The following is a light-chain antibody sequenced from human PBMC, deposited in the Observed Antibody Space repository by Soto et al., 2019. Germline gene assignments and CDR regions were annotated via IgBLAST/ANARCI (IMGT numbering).Light chain of an antibody. Sequence: EIVLTQSPATLSLSPGERATLSCRASQSVGTSLAWYQQKPGQAPRLLIYDASNRATGIPARFSGSGSGTDFTLTLSSLEPEDFAVYYCQQRSKWPLTFGGGTKVEIK. CDR1: QSVGTS. J-gene: IGKJ4*01. V-gene: IGKV3-11*01. CDR3: QQRSKWPLT. CDR2: DAS.